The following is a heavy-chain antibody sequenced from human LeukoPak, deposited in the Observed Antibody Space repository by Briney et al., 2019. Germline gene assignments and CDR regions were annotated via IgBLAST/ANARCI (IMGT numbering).Heavy chain of an antibody. V-gene: IGHV3-48*01. Sequence: GGSLRLSCAASGFTFSTYSMSWVRQAPGKGLEWVSYISSSSSSIYYADSVKGRFTISRDNAKNSLYLQMNSLRAEDTAVYYCAKDLGSSGWYIDYWGQGTLVTVSS. D-gene: IGHD6-19*01. CDR2: ISSSSSSI. CDR1: GFTFSTYS. J-gene: IGHJ4*02. CDR3: AKDLGSSGWYIDY.